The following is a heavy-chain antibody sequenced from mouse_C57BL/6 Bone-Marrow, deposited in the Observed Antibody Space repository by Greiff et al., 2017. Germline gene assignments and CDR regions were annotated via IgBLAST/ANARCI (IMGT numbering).Heavy chain of an antibody. CDR1: GYTFTDYY. J-gene: IGHJ2*01. CDR2: INPNNGGT. Sequence: VQLQQSGPELVKPGASVKISCKASGYTFTDYYMNWVKQSHGKSLEWIGDINPNNGGTSYNQKFTYKATLTVDKSSSTAYMELRSLTSEDSAVYYCARCSITTVVRFDYWGQGTTLTVSS. CDR3: ARCSITTVVRFDY. V-gene: IGHV1-26*01. D-gene: IGHD1-1*01.